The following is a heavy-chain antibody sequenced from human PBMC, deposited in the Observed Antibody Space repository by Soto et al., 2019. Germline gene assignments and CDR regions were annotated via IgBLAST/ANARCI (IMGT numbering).Heavy chain of an antibody. Sequence: QVQLVQSGAEVKKPGASVKISCKASGYTFTSYYMHWVRQAPGQGLEWMGIINPSGGSTNYAQKLSGRVAMTRHTSTSTFYMERNSLRSEYTAVYYCARPPYPGCINAVCYPLDYWGQGTLVTVSS. CDR3: ARPPYPGCINAVCYPLDY. J-gene: IGHJ4*02. V-gene: IGHV1-46*01. D-gene: IGHD2-8*01. CDR1: GYTFTSYY. CDR2: INPSGGST.